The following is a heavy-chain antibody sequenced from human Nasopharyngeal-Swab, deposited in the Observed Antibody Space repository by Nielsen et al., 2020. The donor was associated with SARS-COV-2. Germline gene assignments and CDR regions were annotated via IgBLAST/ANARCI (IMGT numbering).Heavy chain of an antibody. J-gene: IGHJ5*02. Sequence: ASVKVSCKVSGYTLTELSMHWVRQAPGKGLEWMGGFDPEDGETIYAQKFQGRVTMARDTSITTAYMEMSRLRSDDTAVYYCARGGKPITMVRGITPPGENWFDPWGQGTLVTVSS. CDR2: FDPEDGET. V-gene: IGHV1-24*01. CDR1: GYTLTELS. D-gene: IGHD3-10*01. CDR3: ARGGKPITMVRGITPPGENWFDP.